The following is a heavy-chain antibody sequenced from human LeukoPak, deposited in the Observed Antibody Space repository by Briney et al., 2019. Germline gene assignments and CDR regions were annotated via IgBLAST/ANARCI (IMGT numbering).Heavy chain of an antibody. D-gene: IGHD3-22*01. J-gene: IGHJ4*02. Sequence: SETLSLTCTVSGGSISSGSYYWSWIRQPAGKGLEWIGRIYTSGSTNYNPSLKSRVTISVDTSKNQFSLKLSSVTAADTAVYYCARDRYYYDSSGYWASGFIDYWGQGTLVTVSS. CDR3: ARDRYYYDSSGYWASGFIDY. CDR1: GGSISSGSYY. CDR2: IYTSGST. V-gene: IGHV4-61*02.